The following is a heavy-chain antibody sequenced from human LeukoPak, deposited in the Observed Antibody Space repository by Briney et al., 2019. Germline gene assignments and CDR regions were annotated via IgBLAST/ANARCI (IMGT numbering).Heavy chain of an antibody. D-gene: IGHD4-17*01. CDR2: ISYGGSST. CDR3: ARNAYGAQTPSDV. J-gene: IGHJ6*02. V-gene: IGHV3-30*03. CDR1: GFTFSNYG. Sequence: GRSLRLSCAASGFTFSNYGMHWVRQPPGRGLEWVAVISYGGSSTYYADSVRGRFTISRDNAKNSLYLQMNSLRAEDTAVYYCARNAYGAQTPSDVWGQGTTVTVSS.